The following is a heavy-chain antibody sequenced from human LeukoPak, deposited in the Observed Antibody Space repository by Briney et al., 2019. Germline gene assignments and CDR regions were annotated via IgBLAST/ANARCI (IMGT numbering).Heavy chain of an antibody. CDR2: MNPNSGNT. V-gene: IGHV1-8*02. J-gene: IGHJ4*02. CDR3: ARGEQWLSDFDY. Sequence: ASVKVSCKASGYTFTGYYMHWVRQAPGQGLEWMGWMNPNSGNTGYAQKFQGRVTMTRNTSISTAYMELSSLRSEDTAVYYCARGEQWLSDFDYWGQGTLVTVSS. D-gene: IGHD6-19*01. CDR1: GYTFTGYY.